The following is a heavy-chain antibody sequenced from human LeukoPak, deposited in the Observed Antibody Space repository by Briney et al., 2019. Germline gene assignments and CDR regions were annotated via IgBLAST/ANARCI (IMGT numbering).Heavy chain of an antibody. CDR2: ISGSGSRT. V-gene: IGHV3-23*01. CDR1: GITFSNYI. D-gene: IGHD3-10*01. CDR3: AKGLWDYYGSGIMYYTMDV. J-gene: IGHJ6*02. Sequence: PGGPLRLSCVASGITFSNYIMAWVRQAPGKGLEWVSTISGSGSRTYYADSVKGRFTVSGDNSKNTLYLQMNSLRAEDTAVYYCAKGLWDYYGSGIMYYTMDVWGQGNTGSVSS.